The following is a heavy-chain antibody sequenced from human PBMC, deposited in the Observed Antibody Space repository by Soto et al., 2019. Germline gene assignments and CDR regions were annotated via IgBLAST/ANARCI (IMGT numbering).Heavy chain of an antibody. D-gene: IGHD1-1*01. CDR2: IGGSGANT. Sequence: EVQLSESGGGLAQPGGSLRLSCAASGFTFNMYAMSWVRQAPGKGLEWVSGIGGSGANTYYADFVNGRFTISRDNSKNTLYLQMDSLRAEDTAIYYCARTITGYFWAGAYWGQGTLVTVSS. CDR3: ARTITGYFWAGAY. J-gene: IGHJ4*02. V-gene: IGHV3-23*01. CDR1: GFTFNMYA.